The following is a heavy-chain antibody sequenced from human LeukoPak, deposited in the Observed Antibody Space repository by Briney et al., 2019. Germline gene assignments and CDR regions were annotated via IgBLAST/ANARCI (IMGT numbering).Heavy chain of an antibody. CDR1: GFTFSSYA. Sequence: GGSLRLSCAASGFTFSSYAMHWVRQAPGKGLEWVAVISYDGSNKYYADSVKGRFTISRDNSKNTLYLQMNSLRAEDTAVYYCARDRSSVRGVIITFWGQGTLVTVSS. V-gene: IGHV3-30*04. CDR3: ARDRSSVRGVIITF. CDR2: ISYDGSNK. J-gene: IGHJ4*02. D-gene: IGHD3-10*01.